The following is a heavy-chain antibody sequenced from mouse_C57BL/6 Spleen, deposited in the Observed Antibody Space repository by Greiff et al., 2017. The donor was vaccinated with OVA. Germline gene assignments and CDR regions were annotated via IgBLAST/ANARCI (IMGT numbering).Heavy chain of an antibody. CDR1: GYTFTSYW. CDR2: IHPNSGST. J-gene: IGHJ4*01. D-gene: IGHD2-4*01. Sequence: QVQLKQPGAELVKPGASVKLSCKASGYTFTSYWMHWVKQRPGQGLEWIGMIHPNSGSTNYNEKFKSKATLTVDKASSTAYMQLSSLTSEDSAVYYCAREDYDGDYYAMDYWGQGTSVTVSS. CDR3: AREDYDGDYYAMDY. V-gene: IGHV1-64*01.